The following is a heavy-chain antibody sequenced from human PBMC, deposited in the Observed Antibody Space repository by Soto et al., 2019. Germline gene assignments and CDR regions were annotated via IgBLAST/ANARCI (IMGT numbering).Heavy chain of an antibody. CDR3: AKDGRGYSYGAFDY. D-gene: IGHD5-18*01. J-gene: IGHJ4*02. CDR2: ISGSGGST. Sequence: EVQLLESGGGLVQPGGSLRLSCAASGFTFSSYAMSWVRQAPGKGLEWVSAISGSGGSTYYADSVKGRFTISRDNSKNTRYPQMNSLRAEDTAVYYCAKDGRGYSYGAFDYWGQGTLVTVSS. V-gene: IGHV3-23*01. CDR1: GFTFSSYA.